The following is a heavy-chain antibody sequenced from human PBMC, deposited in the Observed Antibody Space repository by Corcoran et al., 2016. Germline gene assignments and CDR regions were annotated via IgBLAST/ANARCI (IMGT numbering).Heavy chain of an antibody. V-gene: IGHV3-53*01. Sequence: EVQLVESGGGLIQPGGSLRLSCAASGFTVRSNYMSWVRQAPGKGLEWVSVIYSGGSTYYADSVKGRFTISRDNSKNTLYLQMNSLRAEDTAVYYCARGVAPYSGYDYYFDYWGQGTLVTVSS. CDR3: ARGVAPYSGYDYYFDY. CDR2: IYSGGST. J-gene: IGHJ4*02. D-gene: IGHD5-12*01. CDR1: GFTVRSNY.